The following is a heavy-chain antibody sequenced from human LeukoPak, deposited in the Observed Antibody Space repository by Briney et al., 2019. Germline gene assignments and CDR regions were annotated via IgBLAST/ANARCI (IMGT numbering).Heavy chain of an antibody. Sequence: GGSLRLSCAASGFTLSSYEMNWVRQAPGKGLEWVSYISSSGSTIYYADSVKGRFTISRDNAKNSLYLQMNSLRAEDTAVYYCARDLSLGGVSVKAVHDAFDIRGQGTMVTVSS. CDR3: ARDLSLGGVSVKAVHDAFDI. V-gene: IGHV3-48*03. J-gene: IGHJ3*02. CDR2: ISSSGSTI. D-gene: IGHD4-23*01. CDR1: GFTLSSYE.